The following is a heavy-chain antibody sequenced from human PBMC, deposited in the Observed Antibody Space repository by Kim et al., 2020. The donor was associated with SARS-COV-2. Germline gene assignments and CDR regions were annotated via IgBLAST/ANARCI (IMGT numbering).Heavy chain of an antibody. Sequence: GGSLRLSCAASGFTFSDSPMHWVRQASGKGLEWVGRIRSKANSYATADAASVRGRFIISRDESKNTAYLQMNSLKTEDTAVYYCTRIPGTPFAFWDAFDIWGQGTMVTVSS. CDR2: IRSKANSYAT. V-gene: IGHV3-73*01. J-gene: IGHJ3*02. D-gene: IGHD1-1*01. CDR3: TRIPGTPFAFWDAFDI. CDR1: GFTFSDSP.